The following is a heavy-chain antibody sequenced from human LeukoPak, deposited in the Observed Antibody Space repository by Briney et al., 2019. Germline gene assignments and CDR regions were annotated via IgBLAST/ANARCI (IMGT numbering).Heavy chain of an antibody. CDR1: GFTFFSYG. Sequence: GGSLRLSCAASGFTFFSYGIHWVRQSPGTGLDWVAYIPHDEGQKHYTDSVRGRFTISRDNAKSTLYLQMNSLRAEDTAVYYCYFDLSDGQSYWGQGTLVTVSS. J-gene: IGHJ4*02. V-gene: IGHV3-30*02. D-gene: IGHD3-22*01. CDR3: YFDLSDGQSY. CDR2: IPHDEGQK.